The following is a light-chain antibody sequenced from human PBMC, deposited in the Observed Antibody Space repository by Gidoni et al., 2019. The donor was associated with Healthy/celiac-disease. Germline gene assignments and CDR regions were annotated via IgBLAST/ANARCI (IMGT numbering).Light chain of an antibody. V-gene: IGKV1-33*01. CDR2: DAS. Sequence: IQMTQSPSSLSASVGDRVTITCQASQDISNYLNWYQQKPGKAPKLLIYDASNLETGVPSRFSGSGSGTDFTFTISSLQPEDIATYYCQQYDNLPGITFGQGTRLEIK. J-gene: IGKJ5*01. CDR3: QQYDNLPGIT. CDR1: QDISNY.